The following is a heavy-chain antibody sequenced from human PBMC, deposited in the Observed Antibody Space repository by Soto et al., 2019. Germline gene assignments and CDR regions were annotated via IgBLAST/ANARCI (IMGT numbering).Heavy chain of an antibody. D-gene: IGHD3-22*01. Sequence: NPSETLSLTCAVSGGSISSSNWWSWVRQPPGKGLEWIGEIYHSGSTNYNPSLKSRVTISVDKSKNQFSLKLSSVTAADTAVYYCARFVYYDSSGYYSGVNWFDPWGQGTLVT. CDR2: IYHSGST. CDR3: ARFVYYDSSGYYSGVNWFDP. V-gene: IGHV4-4*02. CDR1: GGSISSSNW. J-gene: IGHJ5*02.